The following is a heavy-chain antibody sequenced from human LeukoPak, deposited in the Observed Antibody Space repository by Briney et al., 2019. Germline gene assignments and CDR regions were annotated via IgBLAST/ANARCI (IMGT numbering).Heavy chain of an antibody. CDR1: GXSFSGYS. D-gene: IGHD3-16*01. V-gene: IGHV4-34*01. CDR2: INHSGST. J-gene: IGHJ5*02. CDR3: ARGRLLMWFDP. Sequence: SETLSLTCAVYGXSFSGYSWSWIRQPPGKGLEWIGEINHSGSTNYNPSLKSRVTISVDTSKTQFSLKLSSVTAADTAVYYCARGRLLMWFDPWGQGTLVTVSS.